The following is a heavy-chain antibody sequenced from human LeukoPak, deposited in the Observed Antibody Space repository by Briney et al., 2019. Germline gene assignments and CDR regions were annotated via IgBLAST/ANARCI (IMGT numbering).Heavy chain of an antibody. Sequence: SEALSLTCTVSGGSISSYYWSWIRQPPGKGLEWIGFIYYSGSTNYNPSLKSRVTISVDTSKHQFSLKLSAVSAADTAVYYCARSVPQPIAARPSYAFDIWGQGTMVTVFS. V-gene: IGHV4-59*01. J-gene: IGHJ3*02. CDR3: ARSVPQPIAARPSYAFDI. CDR2: IYYSGST. D-gene: IGHD6-6*01. CDR1: GGSISSYY.